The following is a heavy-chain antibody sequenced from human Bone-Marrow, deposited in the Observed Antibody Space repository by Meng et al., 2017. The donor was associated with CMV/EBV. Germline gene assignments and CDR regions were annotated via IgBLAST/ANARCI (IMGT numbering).Heavy chain of an antibody. V-gene: IGHV1-69*13. D-gene: IGHD4-11*01. CDR3: ARGVPDDDYSHRF. J-gene: IGHJ4*02. CDR1: GCTFSSYA. Sequence: SVKVSCKASGCTFSSYAISWVRQAPGQGLEWMGGIIPIFGTANYAQKFQGRVTMTPDESTSTAYMELSSLRSEDTAVYYRARGVPDDDYSHRFWGQGTLVTVSS. CDR2: IIPIFGTA.